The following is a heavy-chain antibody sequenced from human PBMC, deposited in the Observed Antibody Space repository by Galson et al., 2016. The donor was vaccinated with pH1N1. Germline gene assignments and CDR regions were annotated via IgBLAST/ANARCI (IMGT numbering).Heavy chain of an antibody. V-gene: IGHV4-39*07. D-gene: IGHD4/OR15-4a*01. Sequence: SETLSLTCTVSADSIRSSFYFWAWIRQPPGQGLEWIGSIYYSGNTFYNPSLKSRVSLSVDTSKNQFSLRLSSVTAADTAVYYCARGANDYGGMYFDYWGQGNLVTVSS. CDR1: ADSIRSSFYF. CDR2: IYYSGNT. CDR3: ARGANDYGGMYFDY. J-gene: IGHJ4*02.